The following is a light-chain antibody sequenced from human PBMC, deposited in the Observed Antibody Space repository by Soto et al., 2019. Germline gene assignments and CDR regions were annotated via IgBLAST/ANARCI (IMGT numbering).Light chain of an antibody. V-gene: IGKV3-20*01. Sequence: EIVLTQSPGTLSLSPGERVTLSCRASQPVNNNWLAWYQQRAGQAPRLLIYGASSRATGIPDRFSGSGSGTDFTLTISRLEPEDFAVFYCHQYGSSPWTFGQGTKVEI. CDR1: QPVNNNW. CDR3: HQYGSSPWT. CDR2: GAS. J-gene: IGKJ1*01.